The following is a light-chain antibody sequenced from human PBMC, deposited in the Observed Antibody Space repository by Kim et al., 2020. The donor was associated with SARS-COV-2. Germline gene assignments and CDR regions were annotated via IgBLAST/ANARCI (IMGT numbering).Light chain of an antibody. CDR3: HHYNNWPLT. CDR2: GVS. CDR1: QSVSSK. V-gene: IGKV3-15*01. J-gene: IGKJ4*01. Sequence: VAPGERATLSCRASQSVSSKLAWYQQKPGQAPRLLIFGVSTRATGIPSRFSGSGSGTEFTLTISSLQSEDFAVYYCHHYNNWPLTFSGGTKVDIK.